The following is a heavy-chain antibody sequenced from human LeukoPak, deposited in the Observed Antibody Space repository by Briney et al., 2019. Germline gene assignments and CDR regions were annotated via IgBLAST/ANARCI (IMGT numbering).Heavy chain of an antibody. J-gene: IGHJ5*02. CDR2: ISSSSSYI. Sequence: GGSLRLSCAASGFTFSTSPMNWVRQAPGKGLEWVSSISSSSSYIYYADSVKGRFTISRDNAKNSLYLQMNGLRAEDTAVYYCARDRSLAARQGWFDPWGQGTLVTVSS. V-gene: IGHV3-21*01. CDR3: ARDRSLAARQGWFDP. CDR1: GFTFSTSP. D-gene: IGHD6-6*01.